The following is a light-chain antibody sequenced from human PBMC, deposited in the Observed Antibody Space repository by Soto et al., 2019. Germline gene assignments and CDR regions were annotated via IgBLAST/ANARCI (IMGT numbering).Light chain of an antibody. CDR1: QSLVYSNGVAY. J-gene: IGKJ5*01. V-gene: IGKV2-30*01. Sequence: DVVLTQSPLSLPVTLGQPASISCRSSQSLVYSNGVAYLNWFHQRPGQPPRRLIYKVSYRDSGVPDRFSGSGSATDFTLRISRVEAEDVGVYYCMQGTHWPLSFGQGTRLEMK. CDR2: KVS. CDR3: MQGTHWPLS.